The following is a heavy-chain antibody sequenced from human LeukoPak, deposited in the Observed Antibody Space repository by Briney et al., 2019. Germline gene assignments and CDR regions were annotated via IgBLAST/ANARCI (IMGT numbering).Heavy chain of an antibody. D-gene: IGHD3-3*01. V-gene: IGHV4-59*01. CDR2: IYYSGST. CDR3: ARGRFLDAFDI. CDR1: GXSISSYY. J-gene: IGHJ3*02. Sequence: SETLSLTCTVSGXSISSYYWSWIRQPPGKGLEWIGYIYYSGSTKYKPSLKSRVTISVDTSKNQFSLKLSSVTAADTAVYYCARGRFLDAFDIWGQGTMVTVSS.